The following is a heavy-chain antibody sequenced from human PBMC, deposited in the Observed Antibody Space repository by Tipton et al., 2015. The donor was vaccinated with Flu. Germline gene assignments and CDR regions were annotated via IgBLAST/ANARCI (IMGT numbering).Heavy chain of an antibody. D-gene: IGHD2-8*02. V-gene: IGHV3-74*01. J-gene: IGHJ4*02. Sequence: SLRLSCAASGFTFSSYWMHWVRQAPGKGLVWVSRINSDGSSTSYADSVKGRFTISRDNAKNTLYLQMNSLRAEDTAVYYCASSQYCTGGVCYSGFGYWGQGTLVTVSS. CDR3: ASSQYCTGGVCYSGFGY. CDR1: GFTFSSYW. CDR2: INSDGSST.